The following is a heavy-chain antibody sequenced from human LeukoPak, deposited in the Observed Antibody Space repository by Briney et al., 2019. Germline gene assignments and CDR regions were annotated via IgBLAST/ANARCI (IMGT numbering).Heavy chain of an antibody. V-gene: IGHV4-61*01. D-gene: IGHD1-26*01. J-gene: IGHJ6*02. CDR1: GGSVSSGSYY. CDR2: IYYSGST. Sequence: SETLSLTCTVSGGSVSSGSYYWSWIRQPPGNGLEWVGYIYYSGSTNYNPSLKSRVTISVDTSKNQFSLKLSSVTAADTAVYYCARIAGGGGSYWGYYYYYGMDVWGQGTTVTVSS. CDR3: ARIAGGGGSYWGYYYYYGMDV.